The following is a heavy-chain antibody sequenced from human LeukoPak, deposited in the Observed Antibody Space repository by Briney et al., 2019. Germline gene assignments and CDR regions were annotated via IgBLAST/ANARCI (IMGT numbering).Heavy chain of an antibody. CDR2: ISSSSSYI. Sequence: GGSLRLSCAASGFTFSSYSMNGVRQGPGKGLEWVSSISSSSSYIYSAGPAKGRFTFSRDNAKNSLYLQMNNLRAEDTAVYYCAREYFGVVSMVDYWGQGTLVTVSS. CDR1: GFTFSSYS. J-gene: IGHJ4*02. CDR3: AREYFGVVSMVDY. D-gene: IGHD3-3*01. V-gene: IGHV3-21*01.